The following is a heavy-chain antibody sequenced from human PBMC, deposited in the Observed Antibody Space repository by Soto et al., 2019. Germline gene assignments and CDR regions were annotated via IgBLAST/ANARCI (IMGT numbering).Heavy chain of an antibody. D-gene: IGHD3-22*01. J-gene: IGHJ3*02. Sequence: GGSLRLSCAASGFTFSSYWMSWVRQAPGKGLEWVANIKQDGSEKYYVDSVKGRFTISRDNAKNSLYLQMNSLRAEDTAVYYCAREQNYYYYDSSGYYYSSAFDIWGQGTMVTVSS. CDR1: GFTFSSYW. CDR2: IKQDGSEK. V-gene: IGHV3-7*05. CDR3: AREQNYYYYDSSGYYYSSAFDI.